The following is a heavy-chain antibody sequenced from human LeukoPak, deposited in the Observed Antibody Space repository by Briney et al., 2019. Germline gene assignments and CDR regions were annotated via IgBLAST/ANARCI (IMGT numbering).Heavy chain of an antibody. D-gene: IGHD5-12*01. Sequence: PSETLSLTCTVSGGSISSYYWSWIRQPPGKGLEWIGYIYYSGSTNYNPSLKSRVTISVDTSKIQFSLKLSSVTAADTAVYYCAAGPDGYPYFDYWGQGTLVTVSS. CDR1: GGSISSYY. J-gene: IGHJ4*02. V-gene: IGHV4-59*08. CDR3: AAGPDGYPYFDY. CDR2: IYYSGST.